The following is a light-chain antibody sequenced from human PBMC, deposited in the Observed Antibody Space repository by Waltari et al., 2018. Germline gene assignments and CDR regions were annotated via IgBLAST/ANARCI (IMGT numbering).Light chain of an antibody. CDR2: GAS. V-gene: IGKV3-20*01. Sequence: EIVLTQSPGTLSLSPGERATLSCRASQSVGTYLAWYPQKPGQAPRPLIYGASNRATGIPERFSGSGSGTDFSLTISRLEPEDFAVYYCQKYVNLPATFGQGTKVEIK. J-gene: IGKJ1*01. CDR3: QKYVNLPAT. CDR1: QSVGTY.